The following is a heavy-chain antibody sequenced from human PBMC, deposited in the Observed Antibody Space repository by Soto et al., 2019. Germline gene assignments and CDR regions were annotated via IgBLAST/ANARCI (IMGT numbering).Heavy chain of an antibody. CDR2: IWYEGTNK. J-gene: IGHJ4*02. CDR1: DFAFSNYG. V-gene: IGHV3-30*02. Sequence: GGSLRLSCVASDFAFSNYGMHWVRQAPGKGLEWVALIWYEGTNKYYGDSVKGRFTVSRDNSKKTLYLQLSSLRSEDTAVYYCVRDWTHYDSSGPGDYWGQGTLVTVSS. D-gene: IGHD3-22*01. CDR3: VRDWTHYDSSGPGDY.